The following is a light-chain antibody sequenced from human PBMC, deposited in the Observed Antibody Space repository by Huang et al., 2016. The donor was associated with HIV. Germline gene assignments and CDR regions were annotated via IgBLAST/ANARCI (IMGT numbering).Light chain of an antibody. CDR2: AAS. J-gene: IGKJ3*01. Sequence: ETVMTQSPVTLSVSPGDRASLSCRSSQIVSSHLAWSQQKTGQAPRLLIYAASTRATGVPARFSGSGAGTEFTLTISTLQSEDSAVYYCQQYNDFRSTFGPGTRVEIK. V-gene: IGKV3-15*01. CDR3: QQYNDFRST. CDR1: QIVSSH.